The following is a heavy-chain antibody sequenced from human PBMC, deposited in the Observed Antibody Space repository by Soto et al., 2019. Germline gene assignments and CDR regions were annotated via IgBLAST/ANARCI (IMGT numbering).Heavy chain of an antibody. CDR1: GFTFDDYA. CDR2: INWNSGSI. J-gene: IGHJ4*03. D-gene: IGHD1-26*01. V-gene: IGHV3-9*01. CDR3: VKHDIINLYSGHFLH. Sequence: GGSLRLSCAASGFTFDDYAMHWVRQVPGKGLEWVSGINWNSGSIGYGDSVKGRFTISRDNAKNSLHLQMNSLSAEDTAFYYCVKHDIINLYSGHFLHWGQGTPVTVSS.